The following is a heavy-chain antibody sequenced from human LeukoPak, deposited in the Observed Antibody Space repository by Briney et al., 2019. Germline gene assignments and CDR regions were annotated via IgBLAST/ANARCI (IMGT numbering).Heavy chain of an antibody. CDR3: ARRYSSSWSDAFDI. J-gene: IGHJ3*02. CDR2: VYYSGST. V-gene: IGHV4-59*01. CDR1: GGSISSYY. Sequence: PSETLSLTCSVSGGSISSYYWSWIRQPPGKRLEWIGYVYYSGSTNYNPSLKSRVTISVDTSKNQFSLKLSSVTAADTAVYYCARRYSSSWSDAFDIWGQGTMVTVSS. D-gene: IGHD6-13*01.